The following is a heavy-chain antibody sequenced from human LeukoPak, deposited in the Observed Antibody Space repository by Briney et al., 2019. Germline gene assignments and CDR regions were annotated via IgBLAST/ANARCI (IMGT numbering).Heavy chain of an antibody. CDR2: IYLGDSDT. Sequence: GESLKISCKGSEDSFTSYWVGWVRQMPGKGLEWMGIIYLGDSDTRYSPSFQGHVTISADKSISTAYLQWSSLKASDTAIYYCARQDAGYRFDFWSQGTLVTVSS. CDR1: EDSFTSYW. J-gene: IGHJ4*02. V-gene: IGHV5-51*01. D-gene: IGHD5-12*01. CDR3: ARQDAGYRFDF.